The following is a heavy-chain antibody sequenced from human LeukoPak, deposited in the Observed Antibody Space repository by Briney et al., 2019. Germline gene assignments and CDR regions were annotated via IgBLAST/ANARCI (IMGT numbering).Heavy chain of an antibody. V-gene: IGHV3-30*07. CDR3: ARGYCGGDCYGD. CDR2: ISYDGSTE. Sequence: PGGSLRLSCAASGFMFSNYAMHWVRQAPGKGLEWVAVISYDGSTEYCADSVRGRFTISRDTSKNTLYLQVNSLRAEDMAVYYGARGYCGGDCYGDWGQGTLVTVSS. J-gene: IGHJ1*01. CDR1: GFMFSNYA. D-gene: IGHD2-21*02.